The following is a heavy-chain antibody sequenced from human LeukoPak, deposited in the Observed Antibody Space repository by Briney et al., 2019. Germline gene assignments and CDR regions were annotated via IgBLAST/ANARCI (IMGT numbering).Heavy chain of an antibody. CDR2: IYPGDSDT. CDR3: ARRAHYSGSYCFDY. J-gene: IGHJ4*02. CDR1: GYTFTNFW. Sequence: GESLKISCQGFGYTFTNFWIARVRQIPGKGLEWMGMIYPGDSDTRTSPSFPGQVTISADKSISTAFLQRSSLKASDTAMYYCARRAHYSGSYCFDYWGQGTLVTVSS. D-gene: IGHD1-26*01. V-gene: IGHV5-51*01.